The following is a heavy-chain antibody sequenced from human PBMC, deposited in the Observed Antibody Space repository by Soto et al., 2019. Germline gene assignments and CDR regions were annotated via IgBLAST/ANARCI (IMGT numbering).Heavy chain of an antibody. D-gene: IGHD2-15*01. CDR1: GYIFNTYG. CDR3: IKDDCSGDTCYLGH. V-gene: IGHV1-18*01. J-gene: IGHJ4*02. Sequence: QVQVVQSGAEVKKPGASVKVSCKASGYIFNTYGMAWVRQAPGQGLEWMGWISTYNGHTKYAQKLQDRVTLTTDTSTSTAYMELRSLRSDDTAVCYCIKDDCSGDTCYLGHWGQGTLVTVSS. CDR2: ISTYNGHT.